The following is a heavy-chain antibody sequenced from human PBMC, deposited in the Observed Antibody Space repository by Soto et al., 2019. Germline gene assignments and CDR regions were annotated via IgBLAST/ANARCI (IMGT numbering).Heavy chain of an antibody. J-gene: IGHJ4*02. D-gene: IGHD2-2*01. Sequence: QVQLVQSGAEVKKPGASVKVSCKASGFTFTSYSVHWVRQAPGQGLEWMGIINPSGGSTSYAQKFQGRVTMTRDTSTSTVYMELSSLRSEDTAVDYCANEPSAANYYFDYWGQGTLVTVST. CDR2: INPSGGST. CDR1: GFTFTSYS. CDR3: ANEPSAANYYFDY. V-gene: IGHV1-46*03.